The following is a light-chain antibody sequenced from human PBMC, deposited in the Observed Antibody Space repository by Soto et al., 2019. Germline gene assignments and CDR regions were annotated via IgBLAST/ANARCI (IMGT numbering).Light chain of an antibody. CDR1: QSISSY. J-gene: IGKJ4*01. CDR2: DAS. Sequence: IQLTQSPSSLSASLGDRVTITCLASQSISSYLGWYQQKPGKAPNLLIYDASTLHSGVPSRFSGGGSGTDFTLTISSLQPEDFATYYCQQVNVYPSTFGGGTKVDI. V-gene: IGKV1-9*01. CDR3: QQVNVYPST.